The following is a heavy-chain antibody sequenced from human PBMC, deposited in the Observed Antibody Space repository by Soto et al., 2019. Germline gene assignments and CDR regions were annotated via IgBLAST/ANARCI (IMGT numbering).Heavy chain of an antibody. Sequence: QEQLVQAGAEVKKPGSSVRISCRASGGTFSNDAVSWVRQAPGQGLQWMGGIIPIFGTTHYAQKFQGRVTITADESTATAYMELRSVTSEDTAVYYFATGLRTGNYGMDVWGQGTAVTVSS. CDR1: GGTFSNDA. CDR2: IIPIFGTT. J-gene: IGHJ6*02. V-gene: IGHV1-69*01. CDR3: ATGLRTGNYGMDV. D-gene: IGHD3-10*01.